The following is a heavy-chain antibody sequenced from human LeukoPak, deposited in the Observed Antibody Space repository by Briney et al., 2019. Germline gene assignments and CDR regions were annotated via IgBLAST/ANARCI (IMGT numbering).Heavy chain of an antibody. CDR2: ISAYNGNT. CDR3: ARGTFDDYGDEAWFDP. D-gene: IGHD4-17*01. V-gene: IGHV1-18*04. CDR1: GYTFTSYG. Sequence: GASVKVSCKASGYTFTSYGISWVRQAPGQGLEWMGWISAYNGNTNYAQKLQGRVTMTADTSTSTAYMELRSLRSDDTAVYYCARGTFDDYGDEAWFDPWGQGTLVTVSS. J-gene: IGHJ5*02.